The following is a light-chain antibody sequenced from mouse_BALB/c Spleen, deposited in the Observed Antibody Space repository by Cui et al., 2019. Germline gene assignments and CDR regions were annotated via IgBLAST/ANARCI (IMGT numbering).Light chain of an antibody. V-gene: IGKV19-93*01. CDR3: LQYDNLYT. CDR2: YRS. J-gene: IGKJ2*01. Sequence: DIQMTQSLSSLSPSLVRIVTITCKASQDMNKYIAWSKHKPGKGPRLLIHYRSTLQPGIPSRFSGSGSGRDYSFSISNLEPEDIATYYCLQYDNLYTFGGRTKLEIK. CDR1: QDMNKY.